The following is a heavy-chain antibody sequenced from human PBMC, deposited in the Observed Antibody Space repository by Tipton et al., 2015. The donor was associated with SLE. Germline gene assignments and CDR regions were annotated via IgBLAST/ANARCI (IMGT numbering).Heavy chain of an antibody. CDR1: GGSITSSSYY. CDR3: ARGPYCSGDTCYSDFYYGMDI. V-gene: IGHV4-39*07. D-gene: IGHD2-15*01. CDR2: IYYRGTT. J-gene: IGHJ6*02. Sequence: TLSLTCAVYGGSITSSSYYWAWIRQSPGEGVEWIGEIYYRGTTNYNPSLESRVTISVDTSKNQFSLKLSSVTAADTAVYYCARGPYCSGDTCYSDFYYGMDIWGQGTTVSVSS.